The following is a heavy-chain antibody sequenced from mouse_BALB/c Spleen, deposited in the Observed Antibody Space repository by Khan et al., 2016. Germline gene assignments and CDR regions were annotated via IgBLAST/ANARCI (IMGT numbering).Heavy chain of an antibody. CDR2: FHPGSGGT. J-gene: IGHJ3*01. Sequence: QVQLKESGAELVRPGASVKLSCKALGYTFTDYEMHWVRQTPVHGLEWIGGFHPGSGGTAYNQRFKGKATLTDDKSSSTAYMELSSLTSEDSADYYCTNRYEAWFTYWGQGTLVTVSA. CDR1: GYTFTDYE. V-gene: IGHV1-15*01. D-gene: IGHD2-14*01. CDR3: TNRYEAWFTY.